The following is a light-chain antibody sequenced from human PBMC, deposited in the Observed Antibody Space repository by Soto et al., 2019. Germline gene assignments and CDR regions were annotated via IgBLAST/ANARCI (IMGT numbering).Light chain of an antibody. CDR2: INN. CDR3: AAWDDSLNGYV. Sequence: QSLLTHSPSASGTPGQRVTISCSGSSSNIGSNTVNWFQHLPGTAPKLLIYINNQRPSGVPDRFSGSKSGTSAYLAISGLQSEDEADYYCAAWDDSLNGYVFGTGTKVTVL. V-gene: IGLV1-44*01. J-gene: IGLJ1*01. CDR1: SSNIGSNT.